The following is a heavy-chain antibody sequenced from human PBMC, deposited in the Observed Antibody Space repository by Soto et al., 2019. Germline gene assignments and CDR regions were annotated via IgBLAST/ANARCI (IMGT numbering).Heavy chain of an antibody. CDR2: IGVGGGAR. Sequence: EVQLLESGGGLVQPGGSLRLSCAASGFTFSSYAMSWVRRAPGKGLEWVSIIGVGGGARYYPESVKGRFTISRDNSRDTLYLEMNSLRDEDTAVYYCARVRFGELVWGQGTLVTVSS. CDR3: ARVRFGELV. D-gene: IGHD3-10*01. J-gene: IGHJ4*02. V-gene: IGHV3-23*01. CDR1: GFTFSSYA.